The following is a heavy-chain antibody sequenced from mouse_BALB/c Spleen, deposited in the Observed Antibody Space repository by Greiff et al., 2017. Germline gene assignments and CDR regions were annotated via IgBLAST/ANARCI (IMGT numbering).Heavy chain of an antibody. Sequence: EVKLMESGGGLVEPGGSLKLSCAASGFTFSDYYMYWVRQTPEKRLEWVATISDGGSYTYYPDSVKGRFTISRDNAKNNLYLQMSSLKSEDTAMYYCAREITSFAYWGQGTLVTVSA. D-gene: IGHD1-1*01. CDR3: AREITSFAY. CDR2: ISDGGSYT. J-gene: IGHJ3*01. CDR1: GFTFSDYY. V-gene: IGHV5-4*02.